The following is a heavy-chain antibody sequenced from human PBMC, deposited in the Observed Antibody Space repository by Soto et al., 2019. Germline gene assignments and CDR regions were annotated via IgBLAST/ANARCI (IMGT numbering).Heavy chain of an antibody. D-gene: IGHD3-10*01. CDR3: ARAPSVRGVIITIDY. J-gene: IGHJ4*02. CDR2: IYYSGST. Sequence: SETLSLTCTVSGGSISSGGYYWSWIRQPPGKGLEWIGYIYYSGSTYYNPSLKSRVTISVDTSKNQFSLKLSSVTAADTAVYYCARAPSVRGVIITIDYWGQGTLVTVPS. V-gene: IGHV4-30-4*01. CDR1: GGSISSGGYY.